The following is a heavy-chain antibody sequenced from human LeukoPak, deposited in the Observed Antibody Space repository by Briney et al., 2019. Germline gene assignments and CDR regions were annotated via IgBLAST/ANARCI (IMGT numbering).Heavy chain of an antibody. D-gene: IGHD1-26*01. CDR3: AKDWGSGSYYVDY. CDR2: ISYDGSNK. J-gene: IGHJ4*02. V-gene: IGHV3-30-3*01. Sequence: GRSLRLSCAASGFTFSSYAMHWVRQAPGKGLEWVAVISYDGSNKYYADSVKGRFTISRDNSKNTLYLQMNSLRAEDTAVYYCAKDWGSGSYYVDYWGQGTLVTVSS. CDR1: GFTFSSYA.